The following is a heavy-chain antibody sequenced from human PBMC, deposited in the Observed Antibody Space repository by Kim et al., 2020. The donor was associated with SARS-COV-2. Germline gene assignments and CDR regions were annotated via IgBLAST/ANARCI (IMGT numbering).Heavy chain of an antibody. CDR1: GGSFRGYY. V-gene: IGHV4-34*01. J-gene: IGHJ3*02. CDR3: SVGDDQALDI. Sequence: SETLSLSCAVYGGSFRGYYWSWIRQPPGKGLEWIGEIKRGGSTNYKPSLKSRVTMSIDTSTNQFSLKLTSVTAADTAVYYCSVGDDQALDIWGQGTMVTV. CDR2: IKRGGST. D-gene: IGHD1-26*01.